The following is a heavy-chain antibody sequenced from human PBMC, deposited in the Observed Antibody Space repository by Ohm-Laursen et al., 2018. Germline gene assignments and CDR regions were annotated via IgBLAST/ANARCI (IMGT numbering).Heavy chain of an antibody. J-gene: IGHJ6*02. V-gene: IGHV4-31*11. D-gene: IGHD1/OR15-1a*01. CDR3: ARQTRQTHYYYGMDV. CDR2: IYYSGST. Sequence: TLSLTCAVSGGSISSGGYYWSWIRQHPGKGLEWIGYIYYSGSTYYNPSLKSRVTISVDTSKNQFSLKLSSVTAADTAVYYCARQTRQTHYYYGMDVWGQGTTVTVSS. CDR1: GGSISSGGYY.